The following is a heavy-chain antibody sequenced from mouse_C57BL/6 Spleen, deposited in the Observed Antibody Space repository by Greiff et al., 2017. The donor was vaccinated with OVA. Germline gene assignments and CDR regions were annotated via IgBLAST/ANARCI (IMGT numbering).Heavy chain of an antibody. V-gene: IGHV1-80*01. CDR1: GYAFSSYW. CDR2: IYPGDGDT. CDR3: ARWGDYDLFDY. J-gene: IGHJ2*01. Sequence: QVQLQQSGAELVKPGASVKISCKASGYAFSSYWMNWVKQRPGKGLEWIGQIYPGDGDTNYNGKFKGKATLTADKSSSTAYMQLSSLTAEDSAVYCCARWGDYDLFDYWGQGTTLTVSS. D-gene: IGHD2-4*01.